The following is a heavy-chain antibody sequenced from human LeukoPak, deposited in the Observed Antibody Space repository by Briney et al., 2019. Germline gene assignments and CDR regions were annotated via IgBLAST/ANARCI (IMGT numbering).Heavy chain of an antibody. CDR3: ARGYSYGNFDY. J-gene: IGHJ4*02. Sequence: SVKVSCKASGGTLSNYAISWVRQAPGQGLEWMGGIIPIFGTANYAQKFQGRVTITADESTSTAYMELSSLRSEDTAVYYCARGYSYGNFDYWGQGTLVTVSS. D-gene: IGHD5-18*01. V-gene: IGHV1-69*01. CDR2: IIPIFGTA. CDR1: GGTLSNYA.